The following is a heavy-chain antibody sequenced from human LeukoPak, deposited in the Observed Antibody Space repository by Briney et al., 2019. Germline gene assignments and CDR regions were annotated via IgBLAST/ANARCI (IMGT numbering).Heavy chain of an antibody. Sequence: GGSLGLSCAASGFTFSSYAMSWVRQAPGKGLEWVSAISGSGGSTYYADSVKGRFTISRDNSKNTLYLQMNSLRAEDTAVYYCAKDRVRGYSGYDYYYYYMDVWGKGTTVTVSS. CDR1: GFTFSSYA. CDR2: ISGSGGST. CDR3: AKDRVRGYSGYDYYYYYMDV. D-gene: IGHD5-12*01. J-gene: IGHJ6*03. V-gene: IGHV3-23*01.